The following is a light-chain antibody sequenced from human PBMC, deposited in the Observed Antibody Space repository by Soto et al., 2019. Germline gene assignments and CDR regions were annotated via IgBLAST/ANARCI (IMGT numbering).Light chain of an antibody. J-gene: IGKJ2*01. CDR3: QQFATSPPTYT. CDR1: QSVSSSS. CDR2: GAS. Sequence: EIVLTQSPGTLSLSPGERATLSCRASQSVSSSSLAWYQQKPGQAPRLLIYGASSRATGIPDRFTGSGSGTDFTLTISRLDTEDFAVYYCQQFATSPPTYTFGQGTKLEIK. V-gene: IGKV3-20*01.